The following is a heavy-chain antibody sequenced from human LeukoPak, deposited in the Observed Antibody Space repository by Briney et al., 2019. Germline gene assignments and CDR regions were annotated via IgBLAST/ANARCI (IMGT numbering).Heavy chain of an antibody. Sequence: SETRSRTCAVSGYSISSGYYWGWRRQPPGKGLEWIASMYHSGSTYYNPSLKSRVTLSVDTSKNQFSLKMSSVTAADTAAYYCGRDRSGGYSVDYWGQGTLVTVS. J-gene: IGHJ4*02. V-gene: IGHV4-38-2*02. D-gene: IGHD1-26*01. CDR1: GYSISSGYY. CDR3: GRDRSGGYSVDY. CDR2: MYHSGST.